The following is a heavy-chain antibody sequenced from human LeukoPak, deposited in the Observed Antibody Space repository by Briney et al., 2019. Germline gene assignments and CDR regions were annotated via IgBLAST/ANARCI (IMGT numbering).Heavy chain of an antibody. V-gene: IGHV3-7*01. CDR1: GFTFSSYW. CDR3: AKEGTPQVSTWYDL. Sequence: PGASLRLSCAASGFTFSSYWMTWVRQAPGKGLEWVANIKQDGSEKYFVDSVEGRFIISRDNPRITLYLQMNILRTEDTAVYYCAKEGTPQVSTWYDLWGQGTQVIVSS. D-gene: IGHD3-10*01. J-gene: IGHJ5*02. CDR2: IKQDGSEK.